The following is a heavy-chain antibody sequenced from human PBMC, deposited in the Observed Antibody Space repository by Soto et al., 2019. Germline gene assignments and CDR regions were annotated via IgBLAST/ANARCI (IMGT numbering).Heavy chain of an antibody. V-gene: IGHV3-23*01. D-gene: IGHD3-22*01. CDR3: AKDSGYATATYVDY. CDR1: GGSVSSGSYY. J-gene: IGHJ4*02. Sequence: ETLSLTCPVSGGSVSSGSYYWSWIRQPPGKGLEWVSAISGSGGSTYYADSVKGRFTISRDNSKNTLYLQMNSLRAEDTAVYYCAKDSGYATATYVDYWGQGTLVTVSS. CDR2: ISGSGGST.